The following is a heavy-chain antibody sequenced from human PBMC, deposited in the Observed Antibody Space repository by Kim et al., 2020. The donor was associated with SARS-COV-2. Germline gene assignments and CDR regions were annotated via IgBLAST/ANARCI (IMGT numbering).Heavy chain of an antibody. J-gene: IGHJ3*02. CDR3: AKDRYTAGVDAFDI. D-gene: IGHD5-18*01. Sequence: ADSVKGRFTISRDNSKNTLYLQMNSLRAEDTAVYYCAKDRYTAGVDAFDIWGQGTMVTVSS. V-gene: IGHV3-23*01.